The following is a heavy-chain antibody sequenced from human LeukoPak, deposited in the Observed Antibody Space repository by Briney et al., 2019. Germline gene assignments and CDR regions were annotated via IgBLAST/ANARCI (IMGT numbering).Heavy chain of an antibody. CDR2: ISDSGAST. CDR1: GFTFSSYA. CDR3: ARDRGSNDPIDY. Sequence: GGSLRLSCAASGFTFSSYAMSWVRQAPGKGLEWVSGISDSGASTYYADSVKGRFTISRDNSKNTVYLQMNSLRAEDTAVYYCARDRGSNDPIDYWGQGTLVTVSS. J-gene: IGHJ4*02. D-gene: IGHD2-15*01. V-gene: IGHV3-23*01.